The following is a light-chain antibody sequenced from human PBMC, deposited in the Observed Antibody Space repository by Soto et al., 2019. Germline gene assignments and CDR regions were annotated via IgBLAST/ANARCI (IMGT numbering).Light chain of an antibody. Sequence: DIQMTQSPSTLSASVGDRVTITCRASQSISMWLAWYQQKPGKAPNLLIYKASSLESGVPSRFSGSGSGTEFTLTISSLQPDDFATYYCQHYNSYLWTFGQGTKVEIK. CDR3: QHYNSYLWT. J-gene: IGKJ1*01. CDR2: KAS. V-gene: IGKV1-5*03. CDR1: QSISMW.